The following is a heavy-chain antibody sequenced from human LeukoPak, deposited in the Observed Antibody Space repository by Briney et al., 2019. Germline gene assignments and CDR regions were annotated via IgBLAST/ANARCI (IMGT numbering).Heavy chain of an antibody. Sequence: TSETLSLTCAVYGGSFSGYYWSWIRQPPGKGLEWIGEINHSGSTNYNPSLKSRVTISVDTSKNQFSLKLSSVTAADTAVYYCARGKAPAKVDYWGQGTLVTVPS. J-gene: IGHJ4*02. CDR1: GGSFSGYY. CDR3: ARGKAPAKVDY. CDR2: INHSGST. V-gene: IGHV4-34*01.